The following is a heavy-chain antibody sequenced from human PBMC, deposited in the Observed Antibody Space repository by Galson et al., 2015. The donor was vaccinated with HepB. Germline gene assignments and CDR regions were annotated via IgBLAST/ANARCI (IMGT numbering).Heavy chain of an antibody. D-gene: IGHD3-10*01. J-gene: IGHJ5*02. CDR1: GGTFSSYA. CDR3: ARDGYYYGSGMRWWFDP. CDR2: IIPIFGTA. V-gene: IGHV1-69*01. Sequence: SCKASGGTFSSYAISWVRQAPGQGLEWMGGIIPIFGTANYAQKFQGRVTITAGESTSTAYMELSSLRSEDTAVYYCARDGYYYGSGMRWWFDPWGQGTLVTVSS.